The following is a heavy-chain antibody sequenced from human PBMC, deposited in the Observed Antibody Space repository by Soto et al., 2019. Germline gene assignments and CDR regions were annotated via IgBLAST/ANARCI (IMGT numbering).Heavy chain of an antibody. V-gene: IGHV4-31*03. CDR2: IYYSGST. CDR3: ARAAPNSSSCCYYGMEV. Sequence: KSSETLSLTCTVSGGSISSGGYYWSWIRQHPGKGLEWIGYIYYSGSTYYNPSLKSRVTISVDTSKNQFSLKLSSVTAADTAVYYWARAAPNSSSCCYYGMEVRGQGTTVTVSS. J-gene: IGHJ6*02. D-gene: IGHD6-13*01. CDR1: GGSISSGGYY.